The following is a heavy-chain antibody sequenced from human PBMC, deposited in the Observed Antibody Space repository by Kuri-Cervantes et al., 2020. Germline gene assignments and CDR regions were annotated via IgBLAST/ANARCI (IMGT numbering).Heavy chain of an antibody. CDR2: ISSSSSTI. Sequence: GESLKISCAASGFTFSSYSMNWVRQAPGKGLEWVSYISSSSSTIYYADSVKGRFTISRDYSKKTLYLQMNSLRAEDTAVYYCAKDAIFGVVDYYYYSYMDVWGKGTTVTVSS. J-gene: IGHJ6*03. CDR1: GFTFSSYS. D-gene: IGHD3-3*01. V-gene: IGHV3-48*01. CDR3: AKDAIFGVVDYYYYSYMDV.